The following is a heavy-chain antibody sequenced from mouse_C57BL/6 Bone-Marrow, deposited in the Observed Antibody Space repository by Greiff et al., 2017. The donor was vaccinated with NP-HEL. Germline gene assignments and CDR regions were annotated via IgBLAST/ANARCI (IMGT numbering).Heavy chain of an antibody. Sequence: QVQLQQPGAELVMPGASVKLSCKASGYTFTSYWMHWVKQRPGQGLEWIGEIDPPDSYTNYNQKFKGKSTLTVDKSSSTAYMQLSSLTSEDSAVYYCARDLLKAMDYWGQGTSVTVSS. CDR3: ARDLLKAMDY. CDR2: IDPPDSYT. V-gene: IGHV1-69*01. CDR1: GYTFTSYW. J-gene: IGHJ4*01.